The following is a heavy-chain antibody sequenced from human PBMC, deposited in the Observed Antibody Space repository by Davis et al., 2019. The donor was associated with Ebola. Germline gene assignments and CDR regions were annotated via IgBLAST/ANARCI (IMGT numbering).Heavy chain of an antibody. J-gene: IGHJ4*02. D-gene: IGHD1-7*01. CDR2: ISTTASHI. CDR1: GFTFTGYA. Sequence: PGGSLRLSCAASGFTFTGYAMEWVRQAPGRGLVWVSSISTTASHIYYADSVKGRFTISRDNAKNSLYLQMNSLRAEDTAVYYCARLTGTVGKYYFDYWGQGTLVTVSS. V-gene: IGHV3-21*01. CDR3: ARLTGTVGKYYFDY.